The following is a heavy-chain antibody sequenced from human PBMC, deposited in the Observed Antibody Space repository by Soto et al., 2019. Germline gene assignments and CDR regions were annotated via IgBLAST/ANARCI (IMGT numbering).Heavy chain of an antibody. V-gene: IGHV4-34*01. Sequence: SETLSLTCAVYGGSFSGYYWSWIRQPPGKGLEWIGEINHSGSTNYNPSLKSRVTISVDTSKNQFSLKLSSVTAADRAVDYCASSPVHIVVLPAPPEYGIDVWGERTTVTVSS. J-gene: IGHJ6*01. CDR3: ASSPVHIVVLPAPPEYGIDV. CDR2: INHSGST. CDR1: GGSFSGYY. D-gene: IGHD2-2*01.